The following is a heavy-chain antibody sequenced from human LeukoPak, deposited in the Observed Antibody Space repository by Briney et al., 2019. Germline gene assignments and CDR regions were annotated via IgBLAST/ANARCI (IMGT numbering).Heavy chain of an antibody. CDR2: ISAYNGNT. CDR3: ARSHRKDTAMVPGY. J-gene: IGHJ4*02. Sequence: AASVKVSCKASGYTFTSYGISWVRQAPGQGLEWMGWISAYNGNTNYAQKLQGRVTMTTDTSTSTAYMELRSLGSDDTAVYYCARSHRKDTAMVPGYWGQGTLVTVSS. V-gene: IGHV1-18*01. CDR1: GYTFTSYG. D-gene: IGHD5-18*01.